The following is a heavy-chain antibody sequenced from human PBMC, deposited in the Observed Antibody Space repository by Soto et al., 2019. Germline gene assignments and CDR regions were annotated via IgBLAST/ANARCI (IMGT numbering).Heavy chain of an antibody. J-gene: IGHJ6*03. CDR2: IIPTLGIA. V-gene: IGHV1-69*02. CDR3: ARGKEYDYSNYEDYYMDV. Sequence: QVQLVQSGAEVKKPGSSVKVSCKASGGTFSSYTISWVRQAPGQGLEWLGRIIPTLGIANYAQKFQGRVTITADKFTSTAYMELSSLRSEDTAVYYCARGKEYDYSNYEDYYMDVWGKGTTVAVCS. CDR1: GGTFSSYT. D-gene: IGHD4-4*01.